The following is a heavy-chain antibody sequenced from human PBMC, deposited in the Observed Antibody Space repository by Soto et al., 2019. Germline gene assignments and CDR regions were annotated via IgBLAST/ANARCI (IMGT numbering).Heavy chain of an antibody. J-gene: IGHJ5*02. CDR2: ISGSGGST. CDR1: GFTFSSYA. Sequence: EVQLLESGGGLVQPGGSLRLSCAASGFTFSSYAMSWVRQAPGKGLEWVSVISGSGGSTYYADSVKGRFTISRDNSKNALYLQMNSLRAEDTAVYYCARRGSGGWFDPWGQGTLVTVSS. V-gene: IGHV3-23*01. D-gene: IGHD3-16*01. CDR3: ARRGSGGWFDP.